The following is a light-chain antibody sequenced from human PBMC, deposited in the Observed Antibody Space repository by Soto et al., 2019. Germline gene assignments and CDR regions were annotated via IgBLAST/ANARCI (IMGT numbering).Light chain of an antibody. J-gene: IGKJ5*01. Sequence: EVVLTQSPVTLSLSPGERATLSCRASQSFRGLLAWYQQKPGQAPRLLIYDAYNRATGIPPRFSGSGSGTDFTHTISSLEPEDSAVYYCQQRHMWPITFGQGTRLEIK. CDR3: QQRHMWPIT. CDR1: QSFRGL. CDR2: DAY. V-gene: IGKV3-11*01.